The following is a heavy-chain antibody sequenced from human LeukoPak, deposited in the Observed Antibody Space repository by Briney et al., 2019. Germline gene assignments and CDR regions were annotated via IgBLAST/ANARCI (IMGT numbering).Heavy chain of an antibody. CDR1: GFTFEDYA. Sequence: GGSLRLSCAVSGFTFEDYAMHWVQQAPGKGLEWVSGISWNSGSIGYADSVKGRFTISRDNAKNSLYLQMNSLRAEDTALYYCAKDSTVYSSGWYGGFDYWGQGTLVTVSS. CDR2: ISWNSGSI. J-gene: IGHJ4*02. CDR3: AKDSTVYSSGWYGGFDY. V-gene: IGHV3-9*01. D-gene: IGHD6-19*01.